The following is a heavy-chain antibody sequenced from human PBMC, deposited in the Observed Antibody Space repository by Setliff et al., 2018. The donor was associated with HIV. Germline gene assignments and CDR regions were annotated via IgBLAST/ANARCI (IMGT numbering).Heavy chain of an antibody. Sequence: GASVKVSCKVSGYTLTKLSIHWVRQAPGKGLEWMGGFDPEKGETVYAQKLQGRVTMTDDTSTDTAYMELSSLRSEDTAVYYCARGSTIFGVATHGYYYYMDVWGTGTTVTVS. CDR1: GYTLTKLS. D-gene: IGHD3-3*01. J-gene: IGHJ6*03. CDR2: FDPEKGET. V-gene: IGHV1-24*01. CDR3: ARGSTIFGVATHGYYYYMDV.